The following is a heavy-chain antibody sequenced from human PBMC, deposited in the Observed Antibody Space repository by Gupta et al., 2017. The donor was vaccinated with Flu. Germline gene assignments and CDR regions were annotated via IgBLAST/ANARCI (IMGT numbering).Heavy chain of an antibody. D-gene: IGHD5-18*01. CDR1: ISTTDYY. CDR3: ARRGHSYGEFDF. V-gene: IGHV4-39*01. Sequence: ISTTDYYWGWVRQPPGKGLEWIGSIFYSGITYYNPSLKSRVTISIDTSKNQFSLKVISVTAADTAVYYCARRGHSYGEFDFWGQGTLVTVSS. CDR2: IFYSGIT. J-gene: IGHJ4*02.